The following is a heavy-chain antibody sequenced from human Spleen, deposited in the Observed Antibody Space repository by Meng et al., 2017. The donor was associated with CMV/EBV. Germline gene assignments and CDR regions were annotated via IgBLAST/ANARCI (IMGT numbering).Heavy chain of an antibody. Sequence: GGSLRLSCAASGFTFSSYEMNWVRQAPGKGLEWVANIKQDGSEKYYVDSVKGRFTISRDNAENSLFLQMDSLRAGGTAVYICARDRGDYWGQGTLVTVSS. D-gene: IGHD3-10*01. V-gene: IGHV3-7*01. CDR2: IKQDGSEK. CDR1: GFTFSSYE. CDR3: ARDRGDY. J-gene: IGHJ4*02.